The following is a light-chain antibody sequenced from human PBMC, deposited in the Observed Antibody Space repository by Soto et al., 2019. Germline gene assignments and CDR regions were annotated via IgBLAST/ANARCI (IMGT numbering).Light chain of an antibody. Sequence: EIVMTQSPSNLYVAPGERVTFSCSARQGVSRKLAWYQHKPGQAPRLLIYGASNRDTGIPDRFSGSGSGTDFTLTISRLEPEDFAVYYCQQYGSSPPITFGQGTRLEIK. CDR1: QGVSRK. J-gene: IGKJ5*01. V-gene: IGKV3-20*01. CDR2: GAS. CDR3: QQYGSSPPIT.